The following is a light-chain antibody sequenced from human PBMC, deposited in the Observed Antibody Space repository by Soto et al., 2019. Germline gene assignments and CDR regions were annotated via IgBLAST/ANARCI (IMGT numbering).Light chain of an antibody. CDR2: EVS. Sequence: QSALTQPASVSGSPGQSITISCTGTSXDVGGYNYVSWYQQHPRKAPKLMIYEVSDRPSGVSDRFSGSKSGNTASLTISGLQAEDEADYYCSSFTTSNTLVFGTGTKFTVL. V-gene: IGLV2-14*01. CDR1: SXDVGGYNY. J-gene: IGLJ1*01. CDR3: SSFTTSNTLV.